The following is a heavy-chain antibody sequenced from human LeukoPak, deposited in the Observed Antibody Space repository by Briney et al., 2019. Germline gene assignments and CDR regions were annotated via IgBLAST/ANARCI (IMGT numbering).Heavy chain of an antibody. CDR1: GGSISSSSYY. D-gene: IGHD2-8*01. Sequence: PSETLSLTCTVSGGSISSSSYYWGWIRQPPGKGLEWIGSIYYSGSTYYNPSLKSRVTISVDTSKNQFSLKLSSVTAADTAVYYCARRLMVYAIDPWGQGTLVTVSS. J-gene: IGHJ5*02. CDR2: IYYSGST. CDR3: ARRLMVYAIDP. V-gene: IGHV4-39*01.